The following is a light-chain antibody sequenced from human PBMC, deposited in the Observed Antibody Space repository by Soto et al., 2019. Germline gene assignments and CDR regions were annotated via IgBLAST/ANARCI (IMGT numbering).Light chain of an antibody. CDR1: RSISSW. J-gene: IGKJ5*01. V-gene: IGKV1-5*03. CDR3: QQYNSYSIT. CDR2: KAS. Sequence: DIQMTQSPSTLSASIGDRVTITCRASRSISSWLAWYQQRPGKAPKLLIYKASSLESGVPSRFSGSGSGTEFTITISSLQPDDFATYYCQQYNSYSITFGQGTRLEIK.